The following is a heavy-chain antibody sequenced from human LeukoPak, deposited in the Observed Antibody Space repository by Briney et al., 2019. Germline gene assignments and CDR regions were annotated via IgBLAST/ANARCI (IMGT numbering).Heavy chain of an antibody. CDR3: ARPNSSGYNYFDY. V-gene: IGHV4-39*01. D-gene: IGHD6-19*01. CDR2: IYYSGST. J-gene: IGHJ4*02. CDR1: GGSISSSSYY. Sequence: PSETLSLTCTVSGGSISSSSYYWGWIRQPPGKGLEWIGSIYYSGSTYYNPSLKSRVTISVDTSKNQFSLKLSSVTAADTAVYYCARPNSSGYNYFDYWGQGTLVTVSS.